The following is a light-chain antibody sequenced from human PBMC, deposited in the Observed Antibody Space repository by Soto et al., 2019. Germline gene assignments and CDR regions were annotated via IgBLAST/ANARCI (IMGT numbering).Light chain of an antibody. CDR1: SSTVGGHDY. V-gene: IGLV2-8*01. Sequence: QSALTQPPSASGSPGQSVTISCTGTSSTVGGHDYVSWYQQHPGKAPKLMIYEVSKRPSGVPDRFSGSKSGNTASLTVSGLHAEDEADYYCSSYAGSNNRVIFGGGTKLTVL. J-gene: IGLJ2*01. CDR3: SSYAGSNNRVI. CDR2: EVS.